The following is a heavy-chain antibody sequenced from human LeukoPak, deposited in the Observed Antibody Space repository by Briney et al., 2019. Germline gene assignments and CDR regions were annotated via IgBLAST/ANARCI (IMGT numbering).Heavy chain of an antibody. CDR3: ARGRGSAYYYGSGSRYFDY. Sequence: PSESLSLTCAVYGGSFSAYYWSWIRQPPGKGLEWIGEINHSGSTNYNPSLKSRVTISVDTSKNQFSLKLSSVTAADTAVYYCARGRGSAYYYGSGSRYFDYWGQGTLVTVSS. D-gene: IGHD3-10*01. V-gene: IGHV4-34*01. CDR1: GGSFSAYY. J-gene: IGHJ4*02. CDR2: INHSGST.